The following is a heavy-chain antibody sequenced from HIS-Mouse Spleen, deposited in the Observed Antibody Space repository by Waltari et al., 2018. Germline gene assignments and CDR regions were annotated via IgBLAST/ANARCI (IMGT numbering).Heavy chain of an antibody. CDR1: GGSISSSSYY. J-gene: IGHJ2*01. Sequence: QLQLQESGPGLVKPSETLSLTCTVSGGSISSSSYYWGWIGQLPGKGLEWIGSIYYSGSTYYNPSLKSRVTISVDTSKTQFSLKLSSVTAADTAVYYCAREIPYSSSWYDWYFDLWGRGTLVTVSS. CDR2: IYYSGST. CDR3: AREIPYSSSWYDWYFDL. D-gene: IGHD6-13*01. V-gene: IGHV4-39*07.